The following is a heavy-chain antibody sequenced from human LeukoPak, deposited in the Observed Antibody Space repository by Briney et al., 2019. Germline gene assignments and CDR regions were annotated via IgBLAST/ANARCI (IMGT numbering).Heavy chain of an antibody. Sequence: GGSLRLSCAASGFTFSNYWMSWIRQAPGKGLEWLGHIKEDGSEKNCVDSVKGRFTISRDNAKNSLYLQMNSLRVEDTAVYYCARVRVGGGDPETGSYWGQGTLVTVSS. J-gene: IGHJ4*02. V-gene: IGHV3-7*03. D-gene: IGHD2-21*02. CDR1: GFTFSNYW. CDR2: IKEDGSEK. CDR3: ARVRVGGGDPETGSY.